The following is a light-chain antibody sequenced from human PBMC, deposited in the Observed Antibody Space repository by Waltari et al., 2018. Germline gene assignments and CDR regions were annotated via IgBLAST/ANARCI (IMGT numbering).Light chain of an antibody. Sequence: DIVMTQSPDSLAVSLGERATINCKSSPSVLYSSNNKNYLAWYQQKPGQPPKLLIYWASTRESGFPDRFSGSGSGTDFTLTISSLQAEDVAVYYCQQYYSTPYTFGQGTKLEIK. J-gene: IGKJ2*01. V-gene: IGKV4-1*01. CDR1: PSVLYSSNNKNY. CDR2: WAS. CDR3: QQYYSTPYT.